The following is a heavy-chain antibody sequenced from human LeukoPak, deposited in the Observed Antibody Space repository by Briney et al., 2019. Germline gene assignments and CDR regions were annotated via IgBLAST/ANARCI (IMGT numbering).Heavy chain of an antibody. Sequence: AGGSLRLSCAASGFTFSSYTMSWVRQAPGKGLEWVAVIWYDGSNKYYADSVKGRFTISRDNSKNTLYLQMNSLRAEDTAVYYCATHLVGAIDYWGQGTLVTVSS. CDR2: IWYDGSNK. D-gene: IGHD1-26*01. CDR1: GFTFSSYT. V-gene: IGHV3-33*08. J-gene: IGHJ4*02. CDR3: ATHLVGAIDY.